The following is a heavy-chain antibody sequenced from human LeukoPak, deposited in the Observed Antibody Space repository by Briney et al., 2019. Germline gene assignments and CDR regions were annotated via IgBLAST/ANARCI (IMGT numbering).Heavy chain of an antibody. V-gene: IGHV4-39*01. J-gene: IGHJ3*02. Sequence: SETLSLTCTVSGGSISSSSYYWGWIRQPPGKGLEWIGSIYYSGSTYYNPSLKSRVTISVDTSKNQFSLKLSSVTAADTAVYYCARLWSSFDGFDIWGQGTMVTVSS. CDR2: IYYSGST. CDR3: ARLWSSFDGFDI. CDR1: GGSISSSSYY. D-gene: IGHD3-3*01.